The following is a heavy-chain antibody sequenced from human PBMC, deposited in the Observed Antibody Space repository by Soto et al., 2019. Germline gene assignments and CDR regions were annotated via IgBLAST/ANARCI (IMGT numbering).Heavy chain of an antibody. D-gene: IGHD6-13*01. CDR3: ARVRQSWNYCDF. CDR2: IGAYNGNT. Sequence: QVQLVQSGAEVKKPGASVKVSCKASGYTFTNYGISWVRQAPGQGLEWMGWIGAYNGNTNFAQKFQGRVTLTTDTSTTTAYIELRSLTSDATAVYFCARVRQSWNYCDFWGQGTLVTVSS. V-gene: IGHV1-18*01. CDR1: GYTFTNYG. J-gene: IGHJ4*02.